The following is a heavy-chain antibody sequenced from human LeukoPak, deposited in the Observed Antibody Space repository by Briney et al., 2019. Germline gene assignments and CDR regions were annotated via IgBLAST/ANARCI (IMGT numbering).Heavy chain of an antibody. D-gene: IGHD1-1*01. Sequence: GVSVKVSCKASGGTFSSYAISWVRQAPGQGRDWMGRIIPILGLANYAQKFQGRVTITADKSTSTAYMELSSLRSEDTAVYYCARARNDYAFDIWGQGTMVTVSS. CDR3: ARARNDYAFDI. CDR2: IIPILGLA. V-gene: IGHV1-69*04. J-gene: IGHJ3*02. CDR1: GGTFSSYA.